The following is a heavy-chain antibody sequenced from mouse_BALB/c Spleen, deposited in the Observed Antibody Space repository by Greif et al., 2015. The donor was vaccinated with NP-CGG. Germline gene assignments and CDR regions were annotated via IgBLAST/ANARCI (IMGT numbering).Heavy chain of an antibody. D-gene: IGHD2-12*01. J-gene: IGHJ2*01. CDR1: GYTFTTYY. CDR3: TRGRQRDFDY. V-gene: IGHV1S81*02. Sequence: VKLVESGAELVKPGASVKLSCKASGYTFTTYYIYWVKQRPRQGLEWIGEINPNNGGASFNERFKNKATLTVDKSSTAAYLQLFSLTSEDSAVYYCTRGRQRDFDYWGQGTTLTVSS. CDR2: INPNNGGA.